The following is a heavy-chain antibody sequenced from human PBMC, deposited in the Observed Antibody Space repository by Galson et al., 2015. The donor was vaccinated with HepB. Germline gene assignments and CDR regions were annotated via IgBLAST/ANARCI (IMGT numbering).Heavy chain of an antibody. V-gene: IGHV2-5*01. CDR3: AHRLTLDVYNSFDY. CDR2: IYWTDDE. Sequence: PALVKPTQTLTLTCNFSGFSLSTSGVGVGWIRQPPGKALEWLALIYWTDDERYNPSLRNRLTITKGTSKDQVFLTMTNMDPVDTATYFCAHRLTLDVYNSFDYWGQGTLVTVS. CDR1: GFSLSTSGVG. D-gene: IGHD5-24*01. J-gene: IGHJ4*02.